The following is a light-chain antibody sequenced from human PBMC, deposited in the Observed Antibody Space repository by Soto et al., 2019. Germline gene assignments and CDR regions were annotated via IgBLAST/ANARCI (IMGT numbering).Light chain of an antibody. CDR2: DVS. CDR3: QQYNSYSWT. CDR1: QSISSW. V-gene: IGKV1-5*01. Sequence: DIQMTQSPSTLSASVGDRVSITCRASQSISSWLAWYQQKPGKAPNLLIYDVSNLKSGVPSRFSGSGSGTEFTLTITSLQPDDFATYYCQQYNSYSWTFGQGTKVDIK. J-gene: IGKJ1*01.